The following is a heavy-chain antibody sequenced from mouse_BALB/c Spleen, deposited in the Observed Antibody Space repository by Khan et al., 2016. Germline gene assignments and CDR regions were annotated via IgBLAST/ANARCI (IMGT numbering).Heavy chain of an antibody. D-gene: IGHD2-4*01. CDR2: IDPANGNT. Sequence: VQLQQSGAELVKPGASVKLSCTASGFNIKDTYMHWVKQRPEQGLEWIGRIDPANGNTKYDPKFQGKATITADTSSNTVYLQLSSLTSEDTSVYYCARGNYDFDGDYLGQGTTLTVSS. CDR1: GFNIKDTY. CDR3: ARGNYDFDGDY. J-gene: IGHJ2*01. V-gene: IGHV14-3*02.